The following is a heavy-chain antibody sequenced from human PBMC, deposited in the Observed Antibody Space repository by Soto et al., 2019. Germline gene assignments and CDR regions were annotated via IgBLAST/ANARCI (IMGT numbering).Heavy chain of an antibody. CDR2: IYYSGST. V-gene: IGHV4-30-4*01. Sequence: QVQLQESGPGLVKPSQTLSLTCTVSGGSISSGDYYWSWIRQPPGKGLEWIGYIYYSGSTYYNPSLKRRVTISVDTSKNQFSLNLSSVTAADTAVYYCASISTSDYALDYWGQGTLVTVSS. D-gene: IGHD4-17*01. J-gene: IGHJ4*02. CDR1: GGSISSGDYY. CDR3: ASISTSDYALDY.